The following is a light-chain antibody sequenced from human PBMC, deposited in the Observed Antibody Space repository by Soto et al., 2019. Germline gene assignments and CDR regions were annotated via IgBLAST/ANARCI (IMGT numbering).Light chain of an antibody. V-gene: IGLV7-43*01. CDR3: LIYYGGALI. CDR2: STG. CDR1: TGPVTGAYY. Sequence: QAVVTQEPSLTVSPGGTVTLTCASSTGPVTGAYYPNWFQQKPGQAPKALIYSTGNKHSWTPARFSASLVGGKAALTLSGVEPEDEAEYYCLIYYGGALIFGGGTKLTVL. J-gene: IGLJ2*01.